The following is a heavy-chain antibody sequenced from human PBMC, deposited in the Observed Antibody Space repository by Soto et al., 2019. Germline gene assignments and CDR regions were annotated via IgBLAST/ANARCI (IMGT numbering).Heavy chain of an antibody. V-gene: IGHV1-58*01. Sequence: GASVKVSCKASGFTFTSSAVQWVRQARGQRLEWIGWIVVGSGNTNYAQKFQERVTITRDMSTSTAYMELSSLRSEDTAVYYCAAALDFWSGTAYYYYYGMDVWGQGTTVTVS. CDR3: AAALDFWSGTAYYYYYGMDV. CDR2: IVVGSGNT. CDR1: GFTFTSSA. J-gene: IGHJ6*02. D-gene: IGHD3-3*01.